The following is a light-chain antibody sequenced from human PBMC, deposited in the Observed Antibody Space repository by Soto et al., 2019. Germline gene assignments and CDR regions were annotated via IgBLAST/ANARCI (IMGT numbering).Light chain of an antibody. CDR1: QSISSSY. CDR3: QQYGSSSYT. V-gene: IGKV3-20*01. CDR2: AAS. J-gene: IGKJ2*01. Sequence: EIVLTQSPGTLSLSPGERATLSCRASQSISSSYLAWYQQKPGQAPRLLIYAASSRATGIPDRVSGSGSGTDFTLTISRLEPEAFAVYYCQQYGSSSYTFGQGTQLEIK.